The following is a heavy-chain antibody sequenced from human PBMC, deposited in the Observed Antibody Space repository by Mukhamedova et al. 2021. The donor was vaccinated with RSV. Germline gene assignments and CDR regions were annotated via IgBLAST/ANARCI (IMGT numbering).Heavy chain of an antibody. CDR2: VIPILGIA. J-gene: IGHJ4*02. CDR3: ARPALGSSSDYFDY. V-gene: IGHV1-69*02. Sequence: VIPILGIANYAQQFQGRATITADKSTSTAYMELSSLRSEDTAVYYCARPALGSSSDYFDYWGQGTLVTVSS. D-gene: IGHD6-6*01.